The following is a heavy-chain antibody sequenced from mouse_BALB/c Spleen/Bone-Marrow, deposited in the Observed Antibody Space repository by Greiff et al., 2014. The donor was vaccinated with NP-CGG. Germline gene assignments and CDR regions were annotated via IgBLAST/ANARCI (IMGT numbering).Heavy chain of an antibody. CDR1: GHTFTNYW. J-gene: IGHJ2*01. CDR2: INPSTDYS. CDR3: SRGGILQLY. V-gene: IGHV1-7*01. D-gene: IGHD1-1*01. Sequence: QVQLKESGTELAKPGASVKMSCKASGHTFTNYWVQWVKQRPGRGLEWIGYINPSTDYSDCNQNFKDRATLTADKSSSTAYMQLNSLTSEDSAVYNCSRGGILQLYWGQGTTLTVSS.